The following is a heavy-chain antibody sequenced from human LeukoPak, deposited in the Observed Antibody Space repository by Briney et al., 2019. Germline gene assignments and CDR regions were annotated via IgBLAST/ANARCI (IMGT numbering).Heavy chain of an antibody. CDR3: AKEGRIQLWLDDNGNFDY. J-gene: IGHJ4*02. D-gene: IGHD5-18*01. CDR2: VSGSGSNT. V-gene: IGHV3-23*01. Sequence: QAGGSLRLSCAASGFTFSSYAMSWVRQAPGKGLEWVSAVSGSGSNTYYADSVKGRFTISRDNSKNTLYLQMNSLRAEDTAVYYCAKEGRIQLWLDDNGNFDYWGQGTLVTVSS. CDR1: GFTFSSYA.